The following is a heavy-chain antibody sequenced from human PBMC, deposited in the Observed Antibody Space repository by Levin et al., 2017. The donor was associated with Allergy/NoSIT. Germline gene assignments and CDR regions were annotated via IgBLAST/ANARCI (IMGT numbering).Heavy chain of an antibody. Sequence: GGSLRLSCAASGFTFSSYAMSWVRQAPGKGLEWVSAISGSGGSTYYADSMKGRFTISRDNSKNTLYLQMNSLRAEDTAVYYCAKDRDIVVVTDAFDIWGQGTMVTVSS. V-gene: IGHV3-23*01. CDR3: AKDRDIVVVTDAFDI. D-gene: IGHD2-21*02. CDR2: ISGSGGST. J-gene: IGHJ3*02. CDR1: GFTFSSYA.